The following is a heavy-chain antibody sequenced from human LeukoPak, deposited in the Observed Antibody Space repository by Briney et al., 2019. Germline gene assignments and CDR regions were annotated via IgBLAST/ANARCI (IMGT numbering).Heavy chain of an antibody. CDR3: ARGAPTVLRYFDWLSAY. J-gene: IGHJ4*02. D-gene: IGHD3-9*01. V-gene: IGHV1-18*04. Sequence: ASVKVSCKASGYTFTGYYMHWVRQAPGQGLEWMGWISAYNGNTNYAQKLQGRVTMTTDTSTSTAYMELRSLRSDDTAVYYCARGAPTVLRYFDWLSAYWGQGTLVTVSS. CDR1: GYTFTGYY. CDR2: ISAYNGNT.